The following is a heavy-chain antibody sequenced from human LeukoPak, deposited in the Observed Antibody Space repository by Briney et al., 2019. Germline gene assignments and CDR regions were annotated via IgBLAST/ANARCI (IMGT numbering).Heavy chain of an antibody. D-gene: IGHD3-3*01. J-gene: IGHJ4*02. Sequence: PSETLSLTCTVSGGSISSYYWSWTRQPPGKGLEWIGYIYYSGSTNYNPSLKSRVTISVDTSKNQFSLKLSSVTAADTAVYCCARGARYDFWSGYSHEFDYWGQGTLVTVSS. CDR2: IYYSGST. CDR1: GGSISSYY. CDR3: ARGARYDFWSGYSHEFDY. V-gene: IGHV4-59*01.